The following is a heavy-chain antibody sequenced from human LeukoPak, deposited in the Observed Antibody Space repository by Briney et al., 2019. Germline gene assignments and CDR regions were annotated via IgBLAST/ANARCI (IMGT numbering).Heavy chain of an antibody. V-gene: IGHV1-8*01. Sequence: GASVKVSCKASGYTFTSYDSNWVRQATGQGLEWMGWMNPNSGNTGYAQKFQGRVTMTRNTSISTAYMELSSLRSEDTAVYYCARGPWRVQLWFSGYYGMDVWGQGTTVTVSS. J-gene: IGHJ6*02. D-gene: IGHD5-18*01. CDR3: ARGPWRVQLWFSGYYGMDV. CDR1: GYTFTSYD. CDR2: MNPNSGNT.